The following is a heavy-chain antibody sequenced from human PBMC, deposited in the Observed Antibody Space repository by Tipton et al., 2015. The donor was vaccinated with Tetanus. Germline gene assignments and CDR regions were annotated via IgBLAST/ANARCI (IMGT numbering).Heavy chain of an antibody. J-gene: IGHJ4*02. CDR2: INHSGKP. CDR1: GGSFKGYS. CDR3: ARDINYASDY. D-gene: IGHD4-11*01. V-gene: IGHV4-34*01. Sequence: TLSLTCAVSGGSFKGYSWSWVRQPPGKGLEWIGEINHSGKPTYNPSLKSRVTMSLDTSNHHFSLSLSSVTAAGTAVYYCARDINYASDYWGQGTLVTVSS.